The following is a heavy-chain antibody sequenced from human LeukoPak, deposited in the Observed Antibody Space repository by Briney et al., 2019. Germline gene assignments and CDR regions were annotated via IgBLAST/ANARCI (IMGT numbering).Heavy chain of an antibody. CDR1: GFTFSSYE. CDR3: ARGQLYYDSSGFDY. J-gene: IGHJ4*02. CDR2: ISSSGSTI. Sequence: GGSLRLSCAASGFTFSSYEMNWVRQAPGKGLEWVSYISSSGSTIYYADSVKGRFTISRDNAKNSLYLQMNSLRAEDTAVYYCARGQLYYDSSGFDYWGQGTLVTVSS. D-gene: IGHD3-22*01. V-gene: IGHV3-48*03.